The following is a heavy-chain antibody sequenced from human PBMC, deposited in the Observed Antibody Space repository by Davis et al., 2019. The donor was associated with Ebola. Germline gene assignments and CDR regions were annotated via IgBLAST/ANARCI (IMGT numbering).Heavy chain of an antibody. Sequence: PGGSLRLSCAASGFTFRGYAMSWVRQAPGKGLEWVSAVSGNGDSTYYADSVAGRFTISRDNSRNTVYLQMSSLRDDDTAVYYCARDRGYSYGQPGWWGQGTRVTVSS. CDR1: GFTFRGYA. V-gene: IGHV3-23*01. D-gene: IGHD5-18*01. J-gene: IGHJ4*02. CDR3: ARDRGYSYGQPGW. CDR2: VSGNGDST.